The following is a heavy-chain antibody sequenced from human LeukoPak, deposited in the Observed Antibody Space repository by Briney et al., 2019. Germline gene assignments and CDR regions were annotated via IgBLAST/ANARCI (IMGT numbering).Heavy chain of an antibody. Sequence: ASLRVSSKVSGYTLTELSIHWVRQAPGKGLEWMGGFDPEDGEAIYAQKFKGRVTMTEDTSTDTAYMELSSLRSEDTAVYYCATDPQYCSGGSCPDYWGQGTLVTVSS. CDR1: GYTLTELS. D-gene: IGHD2-15*01. J-gene: IGHJ4*02. CDR3: ATDPQYCSGGSCPDY. V-gene: IGHV1-24*01. CDR2: FDPEDGEA.